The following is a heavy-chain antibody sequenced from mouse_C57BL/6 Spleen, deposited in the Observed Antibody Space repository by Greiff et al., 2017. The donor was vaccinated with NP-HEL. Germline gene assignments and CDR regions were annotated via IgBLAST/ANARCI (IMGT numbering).Heavy chain of an antibody. V-gene: IGHV1-39*01. Sequence: VHVKQSGPELVKPGASVKISCKASGYSFTDYNMNWVKQSNGKSLEWIGVINPNYGTTSYNQKFKGKATLTVDQSSSTAYMQLNSLTSEDSAVYYCARTGDYDEDAMDYWGQGTSVTVSS. CDR3: ARTGDYDEDAMDY. CDR2: INPNYGTT. J-gene: IGHJ4*01. CDR1: GYSFTDYN. D-gene: IGHD2-4*01.